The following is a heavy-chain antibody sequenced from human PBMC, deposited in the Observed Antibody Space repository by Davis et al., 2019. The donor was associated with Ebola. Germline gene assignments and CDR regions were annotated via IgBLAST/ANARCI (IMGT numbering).Heavy chain of an antibody. Sequence: ASVQVSCKTSEYIFTRYPMHWVRQAPGQGFEWMGIINAVGGSTVYAEKFQVRVTMTRDRSTNTVNMELSSLTSEDTAVYYCATRGSAATSFDHWGQGTLVTVSS. CDR1: EYIFTRYP. CDR3: ATRGSAATSFDH. J-gene: IGHJ4*02. CDR2: INAVGGST. V-gene: IGHV1-46*01. D-gene: IGHD2-15*01.